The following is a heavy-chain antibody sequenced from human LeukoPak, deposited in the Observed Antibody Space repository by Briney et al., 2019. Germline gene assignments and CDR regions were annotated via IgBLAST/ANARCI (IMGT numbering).Heavy chain of an antibody. V-gene: IGHV4-59*01. CDR3: ARDQQGGKWFGVTTGWFDP. D-gene: IGHD3-10*01. CDR2: IYYSGST. CDR1: GGSISSYY. Sequence: PSETLSLTCTVSGGSISSYYWSWIRQPPGKGLEWIGYIYYSGSTNYNPSLKSRVTISVDTSKNQFSLKLSSVTAADTAVYYCARDQQGGKWFGVTTGWFDPWGQGTLVIVSS. J-gene: IGHJ5*02.